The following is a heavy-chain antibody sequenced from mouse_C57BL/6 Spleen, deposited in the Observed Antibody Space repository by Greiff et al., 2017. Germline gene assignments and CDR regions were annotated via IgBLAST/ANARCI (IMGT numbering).Heavy chain of an antibody. D-gene: IGHD1-1*01. CDR2: IRLKSDNYAT. Sequence: LQQSGGGLVQPGGSMKLSCVASGFTFSNYWMNWVRQSPEKGLEWVAQIRLKSDNYATNYAESVKGRFTISRDDSKCSVYLQMNNLRAEDTGIYYCTTYYYGSSSFAYWGQGTLVTVSA. CDR3: TTYYYGSSSFAY. J-gene: IGHJ3*01. CDR1: GFTFSNYW. V-gene: IGHV6-3*01.